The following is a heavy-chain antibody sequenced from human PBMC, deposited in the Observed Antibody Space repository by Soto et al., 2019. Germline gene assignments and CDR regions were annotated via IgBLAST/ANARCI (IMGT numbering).Heavy chain of an antibody. CDR2: ISSYNGDT. V-gene: IGHV1-18*01. J-gene: IGHJ6*02. CDR3: AREGVAPYYYYGMAV. CDR1: GYTFTRSG. D-gene: IGHD5-12*01. Sequence: QVQLVQSGAEVKKPGASVKVSCKASGYTFTRSGISWVRQAPGQGPEWMGWISSYNGDTNYAQTFQGRVTMTTDTSTSKAYMELRSLRSDDTAVYYCAREGVAPYYYYGMAVWGQGTPVTVSS.